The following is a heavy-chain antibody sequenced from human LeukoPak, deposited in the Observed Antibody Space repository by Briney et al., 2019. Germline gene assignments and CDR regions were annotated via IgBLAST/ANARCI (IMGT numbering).Heavy chain of an antibody. Sequence: ASVKVSCKASGYTFTDYYMHWVRQAPGQGLEWMGWINPNSGGTNYAQKFQGWVTMTRDTSISTAYMELSRLRSDDTAVYYCARDYRMVRGAIRYYYYGMDVWGQGTTVTVSS. V-gene: IGHV1-2*04. CDR2: INPNSGGT. D-gene: IGHD3-10*01. CDR3: ARDYRMVRGAIRYYYYGMDV. J-gene: IGHJ6*02. CDR1: GYTFTDYY.